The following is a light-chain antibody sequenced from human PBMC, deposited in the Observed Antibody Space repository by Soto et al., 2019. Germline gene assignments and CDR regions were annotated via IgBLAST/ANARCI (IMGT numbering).Light chain of an antibody. CDR1: QSVSRC. Sequence: DIQMTQSPSTLSASVGDRVTITCGASQSVSRCLAWYKQKPGEAPKLLIYAASSLQSGVPSRFSGSGSGTDFTLTISSLKTEDFANYYCQQSYSTLALTFGGGTKVDIK. J-gene: IGKJ4*01. CDR2: AAS. V-gene: IGKV1-39*01. CDR3: QQSYSTLALT.